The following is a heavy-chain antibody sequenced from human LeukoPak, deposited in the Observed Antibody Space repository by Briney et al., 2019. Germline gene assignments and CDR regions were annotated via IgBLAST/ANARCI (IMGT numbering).Heavy chain of an antibody. CDR3: AELGITMIGGV. V-gene: IGHV4-34*08. J-gene: IGHJ6*04. CDR2: IYHTGST. Sequence: PSETLSLTCAVYGGTFSNYYWSWIRQPPGKGLEWIGDIYHTGSTTYNPSLKSRVTISVDTSKKQFSLRLSSVTAADTAVYYCAELGITMIGGVWGKGTTVTISS. CDR1: GGTFSNYY. D-gene: IGHD3-10*02.